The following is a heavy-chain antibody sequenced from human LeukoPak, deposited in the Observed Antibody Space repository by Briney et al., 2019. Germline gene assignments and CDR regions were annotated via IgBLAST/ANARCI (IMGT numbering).Heavy chain of an antibody. CDR2: IFYLGST. CDR3: ARHGNHVGGIQLWLSLDY. J-gene: IGHJ4*02. D-gene: IGHD5-18*01. CDR1: GGSISSFY. Sequence: SETLSLTCTVSGGSISSFYWSWIRQPPGKGLEWIGYIFYLGSTNYNPSLKSRVTVSVDTSKNQFSLKLSSVTAADTAVYYCARHGNHVGGIQLWLSLDYWGQGTLVTVSS. V-gene: IGHV4-59*08.